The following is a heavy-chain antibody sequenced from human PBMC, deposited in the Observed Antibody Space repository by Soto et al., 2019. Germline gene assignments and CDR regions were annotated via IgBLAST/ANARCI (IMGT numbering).Heavy chain of an antibody. Sequence: GGSLRLSCAASGFTVSSNYMSWVRQAPGKGLEWVSVIYSGGSTYYADSVKGRFTISRHNSKNTLYLQMNSLRAEDTAVYYCAREFVAGTSDDAFDIWGQGTMVTVSS. J-gene: IGHJ3*02. CDR1: GFTVSSNY. CDR3: AREFVAGTSDDAFDI. V-gene: IGHV3-53*04. D-gene: IGHD6-19*01. CDR2: IYSGGST.